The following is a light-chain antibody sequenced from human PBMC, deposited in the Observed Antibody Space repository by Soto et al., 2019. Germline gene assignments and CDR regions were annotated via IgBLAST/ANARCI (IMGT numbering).Light chain of an antibody. CDR2: DVS. J-gene: IGLJ1*01. V-gene: IGLV2-14*01. CDR3: SSYTSSSTYV. CDR1: SSEVGGYNY. Sequence: QSALTQPASVSGSPGQSITISCTGTSSEVGGYNYVSWCQQHPGKAPKLMIYDVSNRPSGVSNRFSGSKSGNTASLTISGLQAEDEADYYCSSYTSSSTYVFGTGTKVTVL.